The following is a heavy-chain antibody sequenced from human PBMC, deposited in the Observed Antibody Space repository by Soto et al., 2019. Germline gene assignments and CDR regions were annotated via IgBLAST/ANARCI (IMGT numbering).Heavy chain of an antibody. CDR3: ARVKQQLTLGAFDI. CDR1: GGSISSYY. J-gene: IGHJ3*02. CDR2: IYYSGST. V-gene: IGHV4-59*01. D-gene: IGHD6-13*01. Sequence: SETLSLTCTVSGGSISSYYWSWIRQPPGKGLEWTGYIYYSGSTNYNPSLKSRVTISVDTSKNQFSLKLSSVTAADTAVYYCARVKQQLTLGAFDIWGQGTMVT.